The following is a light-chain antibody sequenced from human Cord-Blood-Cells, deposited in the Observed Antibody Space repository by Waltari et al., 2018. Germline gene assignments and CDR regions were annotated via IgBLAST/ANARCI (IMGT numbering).Light chain of an antibody. V-gene: IGKV1-9*01. Sequence: DIQLTQSPSFLSASVGDRVTITCRDSQGISSYLAWYQQKPGKAPKLLSYAASTLQSGVPSRFSGSGSGTEFTLTISSLQPEDFATYYCQQLNSYPITFGQGTRLEIK. J-gene: IGKJ5*01. CDR1: QGISSY. CDR3: QQLNSYPIT. CDR2: AAS.